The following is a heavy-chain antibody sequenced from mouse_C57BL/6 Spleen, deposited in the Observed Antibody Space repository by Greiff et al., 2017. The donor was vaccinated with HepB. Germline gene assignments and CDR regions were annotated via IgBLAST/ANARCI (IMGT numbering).Heavy chain of an antibody. J-gene: IGHJ1*03. Sequence: QVQLQQSGAELVKPGASVKISCKASGYAFSSYWMNWVKQRPGKGLEWIGQIYPGDGDTNYNGKFKGKATLTADKSSSTAYMQLSSLTSEDSAVYFCARRATQGWYFDVWGTGTTVTVSS. CDR1: GYAFSSYW. D-gene: IGHD3-1*01. CDR3: ARRATQGWYFDV. V-gene: IGHV1-80*01. CDR2: IYPGDGDT.